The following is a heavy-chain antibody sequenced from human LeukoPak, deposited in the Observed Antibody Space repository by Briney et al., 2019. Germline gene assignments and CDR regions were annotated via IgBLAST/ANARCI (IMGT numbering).Heavy chain of an antibody. CDR1: GGTFSSYA. D-gene: IGHD6-6*01. CDR2: IIPIFGTA. CDR3: ASGPGYSSSSDYYYYMDV. V-gene: IGHV1-69*05. J-gene: IGHJ6*03. Sequence: ASVKVSCKASGGTFSSYAISWVRHAPGQGLEWMGGIIPIFGTANYAQKFQGRVTITTDESTSTAYMELSSLRSEDTAVYFCASGPGYSSSSDYYYYMDVWGKGTTVTVSS.